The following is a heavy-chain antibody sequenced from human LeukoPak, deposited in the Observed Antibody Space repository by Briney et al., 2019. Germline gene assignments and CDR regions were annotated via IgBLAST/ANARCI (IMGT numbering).Heavy chain of an antibody. V-gene: IGHV4-39*01. Sequence: SETLSLTCTVSSGSIRSSRYHWGWIRQPPGKGLEWIGTVSYSGSTYSNPSLKSRVTISVDTSKNQFSLKLSSVTAADTAVYYCATVADYGGNLKYFDYWGQGTLATVSS. CDR1: SGSIRSSRYH. J-gene: IGHJ4*02. D-gene: IGHD4-23*01. CDR3: ATVADYGGNLKYFDY. CDR2: VSYSGST.